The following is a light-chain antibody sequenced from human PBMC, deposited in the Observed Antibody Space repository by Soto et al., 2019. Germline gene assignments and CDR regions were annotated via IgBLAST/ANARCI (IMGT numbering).Light chain of an antibody. V-gene: IGKV1-12*01. CDR1: QDIITW. CDR3: QQTDNFPLT. Sequence: DLQMTQSPPTVSASVGDRVTITCRASQDIITWLAWYQQKPGKAPKLLMYAASSLQSGVPSRFSGSGSGTDFTLTISSLQPEDFATYYCQQTDNFPLTFGGGTKVEIK. CDR2: AAS. J-gene: IGKJ4*01.